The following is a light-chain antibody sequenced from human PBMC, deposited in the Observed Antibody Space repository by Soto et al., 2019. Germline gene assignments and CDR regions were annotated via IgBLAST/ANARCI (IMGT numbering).Light chain of an antibody. J-gene: IGLJ2*01. V-gene: IGLV1-51*02. CDR2: ENN. CDR3: GTWDSSLSAGGV. CDR1: SSNIGNNY. Sequence: QSALTQPPSVSAAPGQKVTISCSGSSSNIGNNYVSWYQQLPGTAPKLLIYENNKRPSGIPDRFSGSKSGTSATLGITGLQTGDEADYYCGTWDSSLSAGGVFGGGTKVTVL.